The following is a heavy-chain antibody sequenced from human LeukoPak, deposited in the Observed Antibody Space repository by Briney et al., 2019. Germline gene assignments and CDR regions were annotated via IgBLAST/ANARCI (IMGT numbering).Heavy chain of an antibody. CDR3: ARGAEYYDFWSGPFDY. CDR2: IIPIFGTA. V-gene: IGHV1-69*13. D-gene: IGHD3-3*01. Sequence: SVKVSCKASGGTFSSYAISWVRQAPGQGLEWMGGIIPIFGTANYAQKFQGRVTITADESTSTAYMELSSLRSEDTAVYYCARGAEYYDFWSGPFDYWGQGTLVTVSS. CDR1: GGTFSSYA. J-gene: IGHJ4*02.